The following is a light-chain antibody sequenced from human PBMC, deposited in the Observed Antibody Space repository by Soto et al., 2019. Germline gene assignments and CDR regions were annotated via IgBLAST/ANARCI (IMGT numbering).Light chain of an antibody. CDR2: LNSDGSH. J-gene: IGLJ3*02. Sequence: QPVLTQPPSASASLGASVKLTCTPSSGHNSYAIAWHQQQPEKGPRYLMKLNSDGSHSKGDGIPDRFSGSSSGAERYLTISSLQSEDEADYYCQTWSTDIRVFGGGTKVTVL. CDR1: SGHNSYA. CDR3: QTWSTDIRV. V-gene: IGLV4-69*01.